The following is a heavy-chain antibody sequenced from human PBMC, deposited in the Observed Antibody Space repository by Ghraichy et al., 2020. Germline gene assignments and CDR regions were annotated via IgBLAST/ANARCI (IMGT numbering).Heavy chain of an antibody. CDR2: IYSGGST. D-gene: IGHD3-22*01. V-gene: IGHV3-53*01. CDR1: GFTVSSNY. J-gene: IGHJ4*02. CDR3: ARGYYVPSGYFGGNY. Sequence: GGSLRLSCAASGFTVSSNYMSWVRQAPGKGLEWVSVIYSGGSTYYSDSVKGRFTISRDNSKNTLYLQMNSLRAEDTAVYYCARGYYVPSGYFGGNYWGLGNLVTVSS.